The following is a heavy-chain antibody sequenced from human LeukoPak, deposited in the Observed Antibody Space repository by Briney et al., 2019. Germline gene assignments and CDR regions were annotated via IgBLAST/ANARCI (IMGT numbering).Heavy chain of an antibody. D-gene: IGHD2-15*01. V-gene: IGHV5-51*01. CDR2: IYPGDSDT. CDR3: ARVVVAASGYFDY. Sequence: GESLKISCKGSGYSFTNYWIGWVRQMPGKGLEWMGIIYPGDSDTRYSPSFQGQVTISADKSISTAYLQWSSLKASDTAMYYCARVVVAASGYFDYWGQGTLVTVSS. J-gene: IGHJ4*02. CDR1: GYSFTNYW.